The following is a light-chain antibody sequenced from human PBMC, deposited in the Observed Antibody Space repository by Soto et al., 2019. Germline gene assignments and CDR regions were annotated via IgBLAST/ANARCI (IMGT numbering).Light chain of an antibody. Sequence: ETEMNQSPVALSVPPGERTTLYCRASQSVSSNLAWYQQRPGQAPRLLIYDASTRATGIPSRFSGSGSGTEFTLTISSLQSEDFAVYYCQHYDHLPRTFGRGTKVDI. V-gene: IGKV3-15*01. CDR1: QSVSSN. CDR2: DAS. J-gene: IGKJ1*01. CDR3: QHYDHLPRT.